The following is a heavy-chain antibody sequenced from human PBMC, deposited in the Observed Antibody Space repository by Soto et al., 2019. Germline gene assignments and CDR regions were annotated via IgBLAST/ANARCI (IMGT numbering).Heavy chain of an antibody. D-gene: IGHD3-22*01. CDR2: MWYDGSNK. CDR1: GFTCSSYG. V-gene: IGHV3-33*01. J-gene: IGHJ4*02. CDR3: ARDLIPLESYYYDSGGYPNLDY. Sequence: PGGSLRLSCAASGFTCSSYGMHWVRQAPGKGLEWVAVMWYDGSNKYYADSVKGRFTISRDNSKNTLYLQMNSLRAEDTVVYYCARDLIPLESYYYDSGGYPNLDYWGQGTLVTVSS.